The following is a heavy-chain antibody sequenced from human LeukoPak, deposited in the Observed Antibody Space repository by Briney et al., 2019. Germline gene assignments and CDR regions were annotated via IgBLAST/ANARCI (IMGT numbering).Heavy chain of an antibody. V-gene: IGHV4-59*11. CDR2: IYYSGST. Sequence: SETLSLTCTVSGGSISSHYWSWIRQSPGKGQEWIGYIYYSGSTNYNPSLKSRVTISVDTSKNQFSLKLSSVTAADTAVYYCARDRYAFDFWGQGTMVTVSS. J-gene: IGHJ3*01. CDR3: ARDRYAFDF. CDR1: GGSISSHY.